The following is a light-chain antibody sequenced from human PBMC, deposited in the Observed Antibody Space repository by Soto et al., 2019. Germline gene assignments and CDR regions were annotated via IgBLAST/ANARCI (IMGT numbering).Light chain of an antibody. CDR2: YDS. V-gene: IGLV3-21*01. J-gene: IGLJ3*02. CDR1: NIGSKS. CDR3: QVWDISSGHVV. Sequence: SYELTQPPSVSVAPGKTASVACGGSNIGSKSVHWYQKKSGQASVLVMYYDSDRPSGIPERFSGSNSGNTATLTISRVEAGDEADYYCQVWDISSGHVVFSGGTKLTVL.